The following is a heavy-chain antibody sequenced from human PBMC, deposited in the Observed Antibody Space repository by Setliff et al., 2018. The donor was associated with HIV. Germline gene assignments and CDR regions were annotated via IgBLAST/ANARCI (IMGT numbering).Heavy chain of an antibody. CDR1: GYSFTSNW. V-gene: IGHV5-51*01. D-gene: IGHD6-19*01. Sequence: GESLKISCKGSGYSFTSNWIGWVRQMPGKGLEWMGIIYPGDSDTRYNPSFQGQVTISADKSISTAYLQWSSLKASDTAMYYCARVPSQRVESSGWYIWFDPWGQGTLVTVSS. CDR2: IYPGDSDT. CDR3: ARVPSQRVESSGWYIWFDP. J-gene: IGHJ5*02.